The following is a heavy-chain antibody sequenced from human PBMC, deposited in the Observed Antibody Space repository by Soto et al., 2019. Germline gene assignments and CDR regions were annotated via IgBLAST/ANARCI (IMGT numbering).Heavy chain of an antibody. CDR1: GGSISSSSYY. CDR3: ARHVTGSSSWEHNWFDP. Sequence: QLQLQESGPGLVKPSETLSLTCTVSGGSISSSSYYWGWIRQPPGKGLEWIGSIYYSGSTYYNPSRRSRLTIPVETHKNQFSLKLSSVTAADTAVYYCARHVTGSSSWEHNWFDPWGQGTLVTVSS. J-gene: IGHJ5*02. CDR2: IYYSGST. V-gene: IGHV4-39*01. D-gene: IGHD6-13*01.